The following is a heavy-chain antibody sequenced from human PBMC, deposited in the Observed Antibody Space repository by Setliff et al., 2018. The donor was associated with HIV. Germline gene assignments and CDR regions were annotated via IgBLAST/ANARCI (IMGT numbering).Heavy chain of an antibody. D-gene: IGHD3-16*01. CDR1: GSTFSTYD. J-gene: IGHJ4*02. Sequence: ASVKVSCKPSGSTFSTYDINWVRQATGQGLEWMGWMNPNSGNTGYAQKFQGRVTITRDTSTSTVYMELSSLRSEDTAVYYCARAAASKNIRGEYYFDYWGQGTLVTVSS. CDR3: ARAAASKNIRGEYYFDY. V-gene: IGHV1-8*01. CDR2: MNPNSGNT.